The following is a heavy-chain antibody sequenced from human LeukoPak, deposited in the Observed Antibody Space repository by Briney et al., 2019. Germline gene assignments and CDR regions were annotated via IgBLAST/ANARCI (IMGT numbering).Heavy chain of an antibody. V-gene: IGHV3-23*01. J-gene: IGHJ5*02. CDR1: GFSFSTYS. D-gene: IGHD3-3*01. CDR3: AKEHDLWHEEGNWFDP. CDR2: ISSDDTA. Sequence: PGGSLRLSCLASGFSFSTYSMSWVRQAPGKGLEWLSAISSDDTAYYADSVKGRFIVSRDNSKNTLYLQLNSLRAEDTAIYYCAKEHDLWHEEGNWFDPRGQGTLVTVSS.